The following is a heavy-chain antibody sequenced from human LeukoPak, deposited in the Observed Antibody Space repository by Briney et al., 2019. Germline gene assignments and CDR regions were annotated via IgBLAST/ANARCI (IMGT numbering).Heavy chain of an antibody. J-gene: IGHJ4*02. CDR1: GFTFSSYA. D-gene: IGHD3-3*01. Sequence: PGRSLRLSCAASGFTFSSYAMSWVRQAPGKGLEWVSAISGSGGSTYYADSVKGRFTISRDNSKNTLYLQMNSLRAEDTAVYYCARYSNYPPWSGYYIPLGYWGQGTLVTVSS. CDR3: ARYSNYPPWSGYYIPLGY. V-gene: IGHV3-23*01. CDR2: ISGSGGST.